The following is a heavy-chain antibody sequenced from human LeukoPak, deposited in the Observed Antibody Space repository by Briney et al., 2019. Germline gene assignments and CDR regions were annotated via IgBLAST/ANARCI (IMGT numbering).Heavy chain of an antibody. Sequence: GGSLRLSCAVSGFTFDDYAVHCVRQARGKGREWVSYISSRSSTIYYPDSVKDRFNNSSDNAKNSLYLQMNSLRAEDTAVYYCARSRGARLARGYFDYWGQGTLVTVSS. J-gene: IGHJ4*02. CDR3: ARSRGARLARGYFDY. CDR1: GFTFDDYA. V-gene: IGHV3-48*04. D-gene: IGHD3-10*01. CDR2: ISSRSSTI.